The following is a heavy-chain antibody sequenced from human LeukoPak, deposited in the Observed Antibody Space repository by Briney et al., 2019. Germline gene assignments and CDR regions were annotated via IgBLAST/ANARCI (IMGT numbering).Heavy chain of an antibody. CDR3: VRAIQGIADF. D-gene: IGHD6-13*01. CDR2: INGERNIT. CDR1: GFAFSNYW. J-gene: IGHJ4*02. Sequence: PGGFLRLSCAASGFAFSNYWMHWVRQPPGNGLVWVSRINGERNITTYADSVKGRFTISRDNAKNTLSLQMNGLTAADTATYYCVRAIQGIADFWGQGILVTVSS. V-gene: IGHV3-74*01.